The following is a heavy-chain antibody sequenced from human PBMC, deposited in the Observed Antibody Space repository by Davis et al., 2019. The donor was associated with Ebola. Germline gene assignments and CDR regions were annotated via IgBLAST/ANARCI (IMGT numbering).Heavy chain of an antibody. V-gene: IGHV1-69*04. CDR2: IIPILGIA. Sequence: AASVKVSCKASGGTFSSYAISWVRQAPGQGLEWMGRIIPILGIANYAQKFQGRVTMTRDTSTSTVYMELSSLRSEDTAVYYCARDLGKTLADHADYWGQGTLVTVSS. CDR3: ARDLGKTLADHADY. D-gene: IGHD6-19*01. CDR1: GGTFSSYA. J-gene: IGHJ4*02.